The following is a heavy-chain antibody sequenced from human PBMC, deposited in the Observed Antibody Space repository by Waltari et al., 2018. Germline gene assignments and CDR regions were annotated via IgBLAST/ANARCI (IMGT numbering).Heavy chain of an antibody. CDR2: IKQDGSEK. CDR1: GFTFSSYW. J-gene: IGHJ3*02. Sequence: EVQLVESGGGLVQPGGSLRLSCAASGFTFSSYWMSWVRQAPGQGLEWVANIKQDGSEKYYVDSVKGRFTISRDNAKNSLYLQMNSLRAEDTAVYYCARDHRYSSGWYEGAFDIWGQGTMVTVSS. D-gene: IGHD6-19*01. CDR3: ARDHRYSSGWYEGAFDI. V-gene: IGHV3-7*03.